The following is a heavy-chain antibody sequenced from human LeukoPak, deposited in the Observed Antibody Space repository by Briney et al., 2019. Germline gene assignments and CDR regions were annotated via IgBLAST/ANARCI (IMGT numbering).Heavy chain of an antibody. CDR2: SSAYNGNT. V-gene: IGHV1-18*01. D-gene: IGHD1-26*01. CDR3: AREGDLVGATWYFDY. J-gene: IGHJ4*02. Sequence: ASVKVSCKSSGYTFTSYGISWVRQAPGQGLEWMGWSSAYNGNTNYAQKLQCRVTMTTDTSTSTAYMVLRSLRSDATAVYYCAREGDLVGATWYFDYWGQGTLVTVSS. CDR1: GYTFTSYG.